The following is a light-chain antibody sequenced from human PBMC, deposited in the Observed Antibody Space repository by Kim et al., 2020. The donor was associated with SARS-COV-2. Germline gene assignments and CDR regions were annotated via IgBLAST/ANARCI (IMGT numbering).Light chain of an antibody. J-gene: IGKJ2*01. CDR3: QQYGSSYT. CDR1: QSVSSSY. V-gene: IGKV3-20*01. CDR2: GAS. Sequence: SLSPGDSATLSCRASQSVSSSYLAWYQQKPGQAPRLLIYGASSRATGIPDRFSGSGSGTDFNLTNSRLEHEDFAVYYCQQYGSSYTFGQGTKLEI.